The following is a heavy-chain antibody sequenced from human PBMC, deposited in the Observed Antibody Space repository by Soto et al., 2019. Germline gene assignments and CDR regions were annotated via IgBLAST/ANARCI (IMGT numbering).Heavy chain of an antibody. CDR3: ATGGMVYEDAFDI. CDR2: FDPEDGET. V-gene: IGHV1-24*01. Sequence: GASVKVSCTVSGYTLTELSMHWVRQAPGKGLEWMGGFDPEDGETIYAQKFQGRVTMTEDTSTDTAYMELSSLRSEDTAVYYCATGGMVYEDAFDIWGQGTMVTVSS. J-gene: IGHJ3*02. D-gene: IGHD2-8*01. CDR1: GYTLTELS.